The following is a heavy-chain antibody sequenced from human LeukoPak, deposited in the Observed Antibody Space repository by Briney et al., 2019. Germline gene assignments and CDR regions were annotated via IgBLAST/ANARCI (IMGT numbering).Heavy chain of an antibody. CDR2: INPSGGST. V-gene: IGHV1-46*02. Sequence: VASVKVSCKASGYTFNNHYMYRVRQAPGQGLEWMGVINPSGGSTSYAQKFQGRVTMTRDTSTRTVYMEVNSLRSEDTAVYYCARQGTYSSAIGMGYWGQGTLVTVSS. CDR3: ARQGTYSSAIGMGY. D-gene: IGHD6-19*01. CDR1: GYTFNNHY. J-gene: IGHJ4*02.